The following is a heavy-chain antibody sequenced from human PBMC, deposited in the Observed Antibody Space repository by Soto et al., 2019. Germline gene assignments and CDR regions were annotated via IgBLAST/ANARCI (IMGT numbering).Heavy chain of an antibody. CDR2: ISGSGGST. V-gene: IGHV3-23*01. J-gene: IGHJ5*02. CDR1: GFTFSSYA. D-gene: IGHD2-2*01. CDR3: ASIPRPYCSSTSCENWFDP. Sequence: AGGSLRLSCAASGFTFSSYAMSWVRQAPGKGLEWVSAISGSGGSTYYADSVKGRFTISRDNSKNTLYLQMNSLRAEDTAVYYCASIPRPYCSSTSCENWFDPWGQGTLVTVYS.